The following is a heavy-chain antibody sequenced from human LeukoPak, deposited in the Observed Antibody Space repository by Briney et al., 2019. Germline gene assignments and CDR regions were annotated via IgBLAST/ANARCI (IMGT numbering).Heavy chain of an antibody. V-gene: IGHV1-2*06. D-gene: IGHD3-10*01. CDR1: GYTFTGYY. J-gene: IGHJ4*02. Sequence: ASVKVSCKASGYTFTGYYMHWVRQAPGQGLEWMGRINPNSGGTNYAQKFQGRVTMTRDTSISTAYMELSRLRSDDTAVYYCARDRYWFGELSLYYFDYWGQGTLVTVSS. CDR3: ARDRYWFGELSLYYFDY. CDR2: INPNSGGT.